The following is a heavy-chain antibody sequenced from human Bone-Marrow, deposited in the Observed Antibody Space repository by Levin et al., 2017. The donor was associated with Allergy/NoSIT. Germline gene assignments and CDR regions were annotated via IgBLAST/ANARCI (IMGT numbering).Heavy chain of an antibody. J-gene: IGHJ6*02. CDR1: GYTFTAYH. Sequence: GESLKISCKASGYTFTAYHFHWVRQAPGQGPEWMGSINPHNGAADYAQKFQGRVTVTSDTSVSTTYMELTRLTSDDTAIYYCARDAGEIPHDPLAAELYLPSNIMDVWGQGTTVTVSS. CDR3: ARDAGEIPHDPLAAELYLPSNIMDV. V-gene: IGHV1-2*02. D-gene: IGHD3-3*01. CDR2: INPHNGAA.